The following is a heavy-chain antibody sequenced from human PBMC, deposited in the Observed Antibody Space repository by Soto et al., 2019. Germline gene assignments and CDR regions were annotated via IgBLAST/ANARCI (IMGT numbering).Heavy chain of an antibody. J-gene: IGHJ4*02. CDR3: VRLGQITFDY. Sequence: PSQMLSLTYTVSGGYISSSSYYWGWIRQPPGKGLEWIGSIYYSGSTYYNPSLKSRVTISVDTSKNQFSLKLSSVTAADTAVYYCVRLGQITFDYWGQGTLVTVSS. CDR1: GGYISSSSYY. V-gene: IGHV4-39*01. CDR2: IYYSGST.